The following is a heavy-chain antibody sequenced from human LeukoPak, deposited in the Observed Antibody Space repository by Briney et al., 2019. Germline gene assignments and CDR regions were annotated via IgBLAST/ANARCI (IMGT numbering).Heavy chain of an antibody. Sequence: GGSLRLSCVAPGLTLSNYWMSWVRQAPGKGLEWVATIKPDGSEKYYVDSVKGRFTISRDNAKRSLYLQMDSLRAEDTAVYYCARRRYSGSSQHFDYWGQGTLVSVSS. CDR1: GLTLSNYW. CDR2: IKPDGSEK. J-gene: IGHJ4*02. D-gene: IGHD1-26*01. CDR3: ARRRYSGSSQHFDY. V-gene: IGHV3-7*01.